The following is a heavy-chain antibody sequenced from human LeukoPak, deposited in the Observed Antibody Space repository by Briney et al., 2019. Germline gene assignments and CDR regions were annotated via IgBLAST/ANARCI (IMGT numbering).Heavy chain of an antibody. Sequence: GGSLRLSCAASGFTFSIYSMNWVRQAPGKGLEWVSYIGGTHSNIYYADSVKGRFTISRDNAKNTLYLQMNSLRAEDTAVYYCARAGSSWTWGQGTLVTVSS. CDR3: ARAGSSWT. V-gene: IGHV3-21*05. CDR2: IGGTHSNI. J-gene: IGHJ5*02. D-gene: IGHD6-13*01. CDR1: GFTFSIYS.